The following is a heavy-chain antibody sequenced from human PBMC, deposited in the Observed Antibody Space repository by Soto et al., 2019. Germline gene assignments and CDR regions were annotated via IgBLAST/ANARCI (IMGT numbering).Heavy chain of an antibody. D-gene: IGHD1-7*01. CDR3: ARIRYVVTGTTWNYGMDV. J-gene: IGHJ6*02. Sequence: QVQLVQSGAEVKKPGSSVKVSCKASGGTFSSYAISWVRQAPGQGLEWMGGIIPIFGTANYAQKFQGRVTITADESTSTAYMELSSLRSEDTAVYYCARIRYVVTGTTWNYGMDVWGQGTTVTVSS. CDR2: IIPIFGTA. CDR1: GGTFSSYA. V-gene: IGHV1-69*01.